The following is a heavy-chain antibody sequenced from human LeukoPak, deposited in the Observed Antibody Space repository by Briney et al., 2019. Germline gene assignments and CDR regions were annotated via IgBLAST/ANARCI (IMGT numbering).Heavy chain of an antibody. CDR3: ASAGGSGSEFDY. CDR2: IKQDGSEK. J-gene: IGHJ4*02. Sequence: GGSLRLSCAASGFSFRTYSMNWVRQAPGKGLEWVANIKQDGSEKYYVDSVKGRFTISRDNAKNSLYLQMNSLRAEDTAVYYCASAGGSGSEFDYWGQGTLVTVSS. D-gene: IGHD3-10*01. CDR1: GFSFRTYS. V-gene: IGHV3-7*01.